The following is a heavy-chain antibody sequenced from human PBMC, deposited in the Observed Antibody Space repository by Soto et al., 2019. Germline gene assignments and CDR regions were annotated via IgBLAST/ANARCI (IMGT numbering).Heavy chain of an antibody. D-gene: IGHD6-6*01. CDR3: ARLDSSPAFTYYYYGMDV. V-gene: IGHV1-18*01. CDR1: GYTFTSYG. CDR2: ISAYNGNT. Sequence: QVQLVQSGAEVKKPGASVKVSCKASGYTFTSYGISWVRQAPGQGLEWMGWISAYNGNTNYAQKLQGRVTMTTDTSTSKAYMGVRSLRSDDTAVYYCARLDSSPAFTYYYYGMDVWGQGTTVTVSS. J-gene: IGHJ6*02.